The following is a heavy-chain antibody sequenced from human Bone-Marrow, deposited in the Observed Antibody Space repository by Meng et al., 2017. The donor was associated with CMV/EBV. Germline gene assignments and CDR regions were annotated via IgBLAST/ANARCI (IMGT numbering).Heavy chain of an antibody. CDR1: GYTFTSYG. V-gene: IGHV1-18*01. CDR3: ARGPSGSYFRPFDY. CDR2: ISAYNGDT. Sequence: QVQLVQSGAEVKKPGASVKVSCKASGYTFTSYGISWVRQAPGQGLEWVGWISAYNGDTNYAQKLQDRVTMTTDTSTNSAYMELRSLRSDDTAVYYCARGPSGSYFRPFDYWGQGTLVTVSS. J-gene: IGHJ4*02. D-gene: IGHD1-26*01.